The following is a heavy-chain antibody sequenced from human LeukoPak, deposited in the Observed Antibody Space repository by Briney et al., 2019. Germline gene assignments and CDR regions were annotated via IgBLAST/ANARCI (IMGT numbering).Heavy chain of an antibody. D-gene: IGHD3-22*01. J-gene: IGHJ6*02. V-gene: IGHV3-48*02. CDR3: ARRYYDSSGHGMDV. Sequence: GGSLRLSCAASGFTFSNYGMNWVRQAPGEGVEWVSYISISSGTIYYADSVKGRFTVSRDNAKNSLYLQMNSLRDEDTAVYYCARRYYDSSGHGMDVWGQGTTVTVSS. CDR2: ISISSGTI. CDR1: GFTFSNYG.